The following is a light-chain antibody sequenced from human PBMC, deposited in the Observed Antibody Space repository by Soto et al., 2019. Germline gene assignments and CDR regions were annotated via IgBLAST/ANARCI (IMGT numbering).Light chain of an antibody. V-gene: IGKV3-20*01. CDR1: QSVSSGY. J-gene: IGKJ2*01. CDR3: QQYGSSPPTYT. Sequence: EIVLTQSPGTLSLSPGERATLSCRASQSVSSGYLAWYQQKPGQAPRLLIYGASRRATGIPDRFSGSGSGTDFTLTISRLEPEDFAVYYCQQYGSSPPTYTFGQGTKLEIK. CDR2: GAS.